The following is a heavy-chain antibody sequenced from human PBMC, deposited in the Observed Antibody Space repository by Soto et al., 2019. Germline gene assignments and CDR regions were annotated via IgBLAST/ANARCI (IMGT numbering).Heavy chain of an antibody. J-gene: IGHJ4*02. CDR2: ISYDGSNK. CDR3: AKGYYYDSSGYNDH. V-gene: IGHV3-30*18. CDR1: GFTFSSYG. Sequence: QVQLVESGGGVVQPGRSLRLSCAASGFTFSSYGMHWVRQAPGKGLEWVAVISYDGSNKYYADSVKGRFTISRDNSKNTQYLTMDILRAEDTAVYYCAKGYYYDSSGYNDHWGQGTLVTVSS. D-gene: IGHD3-22*01.